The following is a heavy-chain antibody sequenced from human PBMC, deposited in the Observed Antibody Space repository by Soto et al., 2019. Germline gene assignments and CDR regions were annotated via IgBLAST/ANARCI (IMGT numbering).Heavy chain of an antibody. CDR2: ISAYNGDT. CDR1: GYTFTNYG. Sequence: ASVKVSCKASGYTFTNYGITWVRQAPGQGLEWMGWISAYNGDTHYTQRLKGRVTMTTDTSTSTAYMELRGLRSDDTAVYYWARVRQLVGYFYYYIDVWGKGTTVTVSS. CDR3: ARVRQLVGYFYYYIDV. V-gene: IGHV1-18*01. J-gene: IGHJ6*03. D-gene: IGHD6-6*01.